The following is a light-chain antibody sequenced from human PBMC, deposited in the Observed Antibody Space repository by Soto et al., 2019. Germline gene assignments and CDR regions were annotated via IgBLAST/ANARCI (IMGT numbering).Light chain of an antibody. CDR3: HQYDNSPWT. J-gene: IGKJ1*01. V-gene: IGKV3-20*01. CDR2: GAS. CDR1: QSVSSSY. Sequence: EIVLTQSPGTLSLSPGERATLSCRTSQSVSSSYLAWYQQKPGQAPRLLIYGASSRATGIPDRFSGSGSGTDFTLTITRLEPEDFAVYYCHQYDNSPWTFGQGTKVDI.